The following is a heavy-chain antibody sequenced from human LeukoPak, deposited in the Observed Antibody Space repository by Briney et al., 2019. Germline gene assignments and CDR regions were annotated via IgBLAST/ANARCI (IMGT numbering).Heavy chain of an antibody. V-gene: IGHV1-18*01. CDR2: ISAYNGNT. Sequence: ASVKVSCKASGYTFTSYGISWVRQAPGQGLEWMGWISAYNGNTNYAQKLQGRVTMTTDTSTSTAYMELSSLRSEDTAVYYCAREGPLHDFWSGYYSDYWGQGTLVTVSS. CDR1: GYTFTSYG. J-gene: IGHJ4*02. D-gene: IGHD3-3*01. CDR3: AREGPLHDFWSGYYSDY.